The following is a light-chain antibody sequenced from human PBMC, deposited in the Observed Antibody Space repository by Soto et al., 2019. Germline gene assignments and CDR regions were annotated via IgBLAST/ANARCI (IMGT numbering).Light chain of an antibody. V-gene: IGLV2-14*03. CDR2: DVN. J-gene: IGLJ2*01. CDR1: SSDIGAYNY. CDR3: ASWTTSTTMI. Sequence: QSALTQPASVSGSPGQSITISCIGTSSDIGAYNYVSWYQQHPGKAPKLMIYDVNIRPSGVSNRFSGSKSGNAASLTISGLQAEDEADYYCASWTTSTTMIFGGGTKVTVL.